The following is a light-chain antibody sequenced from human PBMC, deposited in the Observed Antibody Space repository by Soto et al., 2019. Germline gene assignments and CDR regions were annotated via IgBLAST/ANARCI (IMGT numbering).Light chain of an antibody. CDR2: GAT. CDR1: QSVRIL. V-gene: IGKV3-15*01. CDR3: QQYNNWPPT. Sequence: EIVMTQSPATLSVSLRERPTLSCKAIQSVRILLAWYEQTPGKAPRLLIHGATTRATGIPARFSGSGSGTEFTLTISSLQSEDFELYYCQQYNNWPPTFGQGTKVDIK. J-gene: IGKJ1*01.